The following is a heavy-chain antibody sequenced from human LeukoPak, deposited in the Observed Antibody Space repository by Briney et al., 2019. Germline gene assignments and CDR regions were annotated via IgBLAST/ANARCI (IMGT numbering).Heavy chain of an antibody. Sequence: GGSLRLSCAASGFTFSSYWMHWVRQAPGKGLVWVSRIKTDGSSTSYADSVKGRFTISRDNSKNTLYLQMNSLRAEDTAVYYCAKDAPPGYDILDWGQGTLVTVSS. J-gene: IGHJ4*02. CDR3: AKDAPPGYDILD. CDR1: GFTFSSYW. CDR2: IKTDGSST. D-gene: IGHD3-9*01. V-gene: IGHV3-74*01.